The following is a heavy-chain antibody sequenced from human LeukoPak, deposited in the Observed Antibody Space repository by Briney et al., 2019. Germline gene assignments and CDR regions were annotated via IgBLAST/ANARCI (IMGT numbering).Heavy chain of an antibody. J-gene: IGHJ6*02. V-gene: IGHV3-30-3*01. CDR2: ISYDGSNK. CDR3: ARDRGFDGGTYYDFWSGYNRYYYYGMDV. CDR1: GFTFSSYA. Sequence: PGRSLRLSCAASGFTFSSYAMHWVRQAPGKGLEWVAVISYDGSNKYYADSVKGRFTISRDNSKNTLYLQMNSLRAEDTAVYYCARDRGFDGGTYYDFWSGYNRYYYYGMDVWGRGTTVTVSS. D-gene: IGHD3-3*01.